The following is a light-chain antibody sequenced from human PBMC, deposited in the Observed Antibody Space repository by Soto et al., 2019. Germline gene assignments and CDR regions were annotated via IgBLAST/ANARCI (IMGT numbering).Light chain of an antibody. CDR1: QSVSSNY. Sequence: ESVLTQSPGTLSLSPGERATLSCRASQSVSSNYLAWYQQKPGQAPRLLIYGASTRATGTPDRFSGSGSGTDVTLTISRLEPEDSAVYYCQQYGSSPWTFGQGTKVEIK. J-gene: IGKJ1*01. CDR2: GAS. CDR3: QQYGSSPWT. V-gene: IGKV3-20*01.